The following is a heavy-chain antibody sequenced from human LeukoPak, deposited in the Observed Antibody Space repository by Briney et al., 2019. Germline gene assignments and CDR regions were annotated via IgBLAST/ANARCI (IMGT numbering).Heavy chain of an antibody. CDR3: ARDPGQLWLPLALDYYYGMDV. J-gene: IGHJ6*02. D-gene: IGHD5-18*01. CDR1: GFTFDDYG. CDR2: INWNGGST. Sequence: GGSLRLSCAASGFTFDDYGMSWVRQAPGKGLEWVSGINWNGGSTGYADSVKGRFTISRDNAKNSLYLQMNSLRAEDTALYHCARDPGQLWLPLALDYYYGMDVWGQGTTVTVSS. V-gene: IGHV3-20*01.